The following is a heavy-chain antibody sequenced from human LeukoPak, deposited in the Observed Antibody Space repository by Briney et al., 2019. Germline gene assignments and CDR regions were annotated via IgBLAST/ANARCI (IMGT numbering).Heavy chain of an antibody. Sequence: GESLKISCEGSGYSFTDYWIGWVRQMPGEDLEWMGIIYPGDSDTRYSPSFQGQVTMSADKSISTTYLQWSSLRASDTAIYYCARKKGYADAWWDSWGRGTLVTVSS. V-gene: IGHV5-51*01. J-gene: IGHJ5*02. CDR3: ARKKGYADAWWDS. CDR1: GYSFTDYW. D-gene: IGHD2-8*02. CDR2: IYPGDSDT.